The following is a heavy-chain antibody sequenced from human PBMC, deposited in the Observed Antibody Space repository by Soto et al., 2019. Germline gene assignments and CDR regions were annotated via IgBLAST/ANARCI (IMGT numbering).Heavy chain of an antibody. CDR2: FDPEDGEA. Sequence: ASVNVSCKGSGYSVTELSMHWVRLAPGKGLEWMGIFDPEDGEATYAEKFQGRVTMTEDTLTDTGYLELSSLRSDDTAVYFCATAWDVKSFHYWGQGTLVTVSS. D-gene: IGHD1-26*01. CDR1: GYSVTELS. J-gene: IGHJ4*02. V-gene: IGHV1-24*01. CDR3: ATAWDVKSFHY.